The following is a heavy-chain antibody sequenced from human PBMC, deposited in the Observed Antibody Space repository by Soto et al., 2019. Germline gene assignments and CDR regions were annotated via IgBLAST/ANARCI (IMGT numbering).Heavy chain of an antibody. CDR2: IYYSGST. CDR1: GGSISSGGYY. CDR3: ARGFQWLVLKFDP. D-gene: IGHD6-19*01. J-gene: IGHJ5*02. Sequence: PSETLSLTCTVSGGSISSGGYYWSWIRQHPGKGLEWIGYIYYSGSTYYNPSLKSRVTISVDTSKNQFSLKLSSVTAADTAVYYCARGFQWLVLKFDPWGQGTPVTVSS. V-gene: IGHV4-31*03.